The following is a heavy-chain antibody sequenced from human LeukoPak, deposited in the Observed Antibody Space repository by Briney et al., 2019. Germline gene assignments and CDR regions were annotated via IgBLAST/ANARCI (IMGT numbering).Heavy chain of an antibody. CDR3: GRPGRRDRYNYN. J-gene: IGHJ4*02. CDR1: GYSFTSYW. Sequence: GESLKFSSNGSGYSFTSYWIGWGRQMPGKGLEWMGIIYPGDSDTRYSPSFQGQVTISADKSISTAYLQWSSLKASDTAMYYCGRPGRRDRYNYNWGQGTLVTVSS. CDR2: IYPGDSDT. V-gene: IGHV5-51*01. D-gene: IGHD5-24*01.